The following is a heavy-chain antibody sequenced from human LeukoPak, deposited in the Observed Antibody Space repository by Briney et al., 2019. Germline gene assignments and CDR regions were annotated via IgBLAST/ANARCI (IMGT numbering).Heavy chain of an antibody. Sequence: GASLRLSCAASGFTFSSYAMNWVRQAPGKGLEWVSGIGGSGGSTHHADSVKGRFTISRDNSKNTLYLQMNSLRAEDTALYYCAKDAGYSDYVFYYYGMDVWGQGTTVTVSS. D-gene: IGHD5-12*01. J-gene: IGHJ6*02. CDR3: AKDAGYSDYVFYYYGMDV. V-gene: IGHV3-23*01. CDR2: IGGSGGST. CDR1: GFTFSSYA.